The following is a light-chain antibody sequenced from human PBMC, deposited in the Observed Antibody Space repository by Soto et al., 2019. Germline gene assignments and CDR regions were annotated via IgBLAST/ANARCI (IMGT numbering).Light chain of an antibody. V-gene: IGLV2-14*01. CDR2: DVS. J-gene: IGLJ2*01. CDR3: SSYTSSSTLVV. Sequence: QSALTQPASVSGSPGQSITISCTGTSGDVGGYNYVSWYQQHPGKVPKLMIYDVSNRPSGVSNRFSGSKSGNTASLTISGLQAEDEADYYCSSYTSSSTLVVFGGGTKVTVL. CDR1: SGDVGGYNY.